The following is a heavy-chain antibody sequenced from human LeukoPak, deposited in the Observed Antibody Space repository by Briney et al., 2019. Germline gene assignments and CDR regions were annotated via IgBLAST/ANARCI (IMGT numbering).Heavy chain of an antibody. J-gene: IGHJ6*04. CDR1: VCTFSSYA. CDR2: IIPIFGTA. CDR3: ASKGIWFGELPPAPYGMDV. D-gene: IGHD3-10*01. Sequence: SEKVSCKASVCTFSSYAISGVRQAPGQGLEGMGGIIPIFGTANHAQKFQGRVTITADKSTSTAYMELSSLRSEDTAVYYCASKGIWFGELPPAPYGMDVWGKGTTVTVSS. V-gene: IGHV1-69*06.